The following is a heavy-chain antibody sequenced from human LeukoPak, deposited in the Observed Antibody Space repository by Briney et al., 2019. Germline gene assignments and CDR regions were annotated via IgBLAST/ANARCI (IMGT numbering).Heavy chain of an antibody. J-gene: IGHJ4*02. CDR2: ISYDGSNK. CDR1: GFTFSSYG. CDR3: ARGPRCSGGSCYADN. D-gene: IGHD2-15*01. V-gene: IGHV3-30*03. Sequence: GRSLRLSCAASGFTFSSYGMHWVRQAPGKGLEWVSVISYDGSNKYYADSVKGRFTISRDNSKNTLYLQMNSLRAEDTAVYYCARGPRCSGGSCYADNWGQGTLVTVSS.